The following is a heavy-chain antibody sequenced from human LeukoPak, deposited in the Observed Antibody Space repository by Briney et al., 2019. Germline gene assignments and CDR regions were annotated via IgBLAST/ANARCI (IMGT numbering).Heavy chain of an antibody. V-gene: IGHV3-15*01. J-gene: IGHJ4*02. Sequence: GGSLRPSCAAAGFTSSNAWMSWVRQAPGKGLEWVGRIKSKTNGGTTDYAAPVKGRFTISRDDSKNTLYLQMNSLKTEDTAVYYCATELDGGQNNWGQGTLVAVSS. CDR1: GFTSSNAW. CDR3: ATELDGGQNN. D-gene: IGHD1/OR15-1a*01. CDR2: IKSKTNGGTT.